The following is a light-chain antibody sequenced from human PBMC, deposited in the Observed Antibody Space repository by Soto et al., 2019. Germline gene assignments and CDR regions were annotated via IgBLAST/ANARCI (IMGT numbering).Light chain of an antibody. J-gene: IGLJ2*01. Sequence: QLVLTQSPSASASLGASVKLTCTLSSGHSSYAIAWHQQQPEKGPRYLMKLSSDGSHSKGDGIPDRFSGSSSGAERYLTISSRQSADAADDNCQNWDTGARVVFGGGTKLTVL. CDR1: SGHSSYA. CDR2: LSSDGSH. CDR3: QNWDTGARVV. V-gene: IGLV4-69*01.